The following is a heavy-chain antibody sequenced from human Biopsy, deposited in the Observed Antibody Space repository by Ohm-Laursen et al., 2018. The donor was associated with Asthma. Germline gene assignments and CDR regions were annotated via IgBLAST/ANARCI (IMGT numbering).Heavy chain of an antibody. V-gene: IGHV1-3*01. CDR3: ARTYFDFLAGQVNDAFAL. CDR1: GYTFINYA. CDR2: INAANGNT. J-gene: IGHJ3*01. D-gene: IGHD3-9*01. Sequence: GASVKVSCKASGYTFINYAIHWVRQAPGHSLEWMGWINAANGNTKYSQKFQGRLTISRDTSAGTAYMDLSSLRSEDTAVYYCARTYFDFLAGQVNDAFALWGQGTMVTVSS.